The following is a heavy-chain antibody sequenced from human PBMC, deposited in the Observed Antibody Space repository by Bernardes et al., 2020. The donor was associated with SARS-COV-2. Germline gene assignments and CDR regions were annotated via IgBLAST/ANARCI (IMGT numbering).Heavy chain of an antibody. D-gene: IGHD3-3*01. V-gene: IGHV1-18*01. CDR1: GYTFTSHG. J-gene: IGHJ6*03. CDR2: ISAYNGNT. Sequence: ASVKVSCKASGYTFTSHGIIWVRQAPGQGLEWMGWISAYNGNTNYAQKLQGRVTMTTDTSTSTAYMELRSLRSDDTAVYYCARDRFWSGYLYYYYMDVWGKGTTVTVSS. CDR3: ARDRFWSGYLYYYYMDV.